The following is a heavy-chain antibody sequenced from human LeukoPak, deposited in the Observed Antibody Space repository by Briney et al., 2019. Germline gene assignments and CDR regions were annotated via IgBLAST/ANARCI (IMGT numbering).Heavy chain of an antibody. V-gene: IGHV1-2*02. CDR2: INPNSGGT. D-gene: IGHD2-8*01. CDR1: GYTFSAFY. CDR3: ARVYCTNGVCYRSLYY. Sequence: GASVKVSCKPSGYTFSAFYMHWVRQAPGQGLEWMGWINPNSGGTNYAQKFQGRVTMTRDTSISTAYMELSRLRSDDTAVYYCARVYCTNGVCYRSLYYWGQGTLVTVSS. J-gene: IGHJ4*02.